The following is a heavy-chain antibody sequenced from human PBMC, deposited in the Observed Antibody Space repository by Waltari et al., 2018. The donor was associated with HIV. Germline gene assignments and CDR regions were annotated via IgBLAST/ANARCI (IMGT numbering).Heavy chain of an antibody. J-gene: IGHJ5*02. CDR1: GESLSGDF. V-gene: IGHV4-34*01. CDR2: VNERGII. CDR3: ARAVVRHVGTIVSQIFDP. D-gene: IGHD1-26*01. Sequence: QVQLQQWGTGLLKPSETLSLTCAVYGESLSGDFWSWIRQPPGKGLEWIGEVNERGIIKYNASLQSRVAMSVDASKNQISLKMRSVTAAEAAVYFCARAVVRHVGTIVSQIFDPWSLGTLVTVSS.